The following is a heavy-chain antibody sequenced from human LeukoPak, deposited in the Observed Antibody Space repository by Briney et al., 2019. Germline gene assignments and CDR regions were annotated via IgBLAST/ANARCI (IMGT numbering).Heavy chain of an antibody. D-gene: IGHD3-22*01. Sequence: GGSLRLSCKASGFSFSYFAMSWVRQAPGKGLEWVSTMTGSGDTTYYADSVKGRFTVSRDNSDNTLYLHMNSLRAEDTAVYFCANPDSSGFYFSMRFDFWGQGTLVTVSS. V-gene: IGHV3-23*01. CDR2: MTGSGDTT. J-gene: IGHJ4*02. CDR1: GFSFSYFA. CDR3: ANPDSSGFYFSMRFDF.